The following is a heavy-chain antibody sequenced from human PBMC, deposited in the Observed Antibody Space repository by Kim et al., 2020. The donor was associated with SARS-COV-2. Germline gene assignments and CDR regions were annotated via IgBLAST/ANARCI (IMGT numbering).Heavy chain of an antibody. CDR1: GGFIRGSRYY. J-gene: IGHJ4*01. Sequence: SETLSLTCSVSGGFIRGSRYYWGWLRQPPGKGLEWTGSIHYSGSTNYNSPLKSRLTISVDTSKDQFSLKLTSVTAADTALYYCGRLTDTMEPYYFANWGQGMLVTVSA. V-gene: IGHV4-39*01. CDR3: GRLTDTMEPYYFAN. CDR2: IHYSGST. D-gene: IGHD1-1*01.